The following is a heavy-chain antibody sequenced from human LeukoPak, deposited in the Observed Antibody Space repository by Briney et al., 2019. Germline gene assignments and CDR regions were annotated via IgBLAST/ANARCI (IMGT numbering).Heavy chain of an antibody. CDR1: GYTFTSYD. J-gene: IGHJ4*02. Sequence: ASVKVSCKASGYTFTSYDINWVRQATGQGLEWMGWMNPNSGNTGYAQKFRGRVTMTRDTSITTAYMELSRLRSDDTAIYYCAKVTTLTMDYWGQGTLVTVSS. V-gene: IGHV1-8*01. CDR3: AKVTTLTMDY. D-gene: IGHD4-4*01. CDR2: MNPNSGNT.